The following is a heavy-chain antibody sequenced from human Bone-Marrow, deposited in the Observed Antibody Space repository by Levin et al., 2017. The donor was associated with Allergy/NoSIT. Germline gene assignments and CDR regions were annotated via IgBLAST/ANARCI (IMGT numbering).Heavy chain of an antibody. CDR3: AKDGRFSTWSTHFLDS. Sequence: PGASVKVSCKTSGFTFGDQYIHWVRQAPGQGLEWMAWIYPNSGGTNYAEKFQGKVTVTRDTSISTVYMELSSLQSDDTAVYYCAKDGRFSTWSTHFLDSWGQGTLVSVSS. CDR2: IYPNSGGT. D-gene: IGHD5/OR15-5a*01. V-gene: IGHV1-2*02. J-gene: IGHJ4*02. CDR1: GFTFGDQY.